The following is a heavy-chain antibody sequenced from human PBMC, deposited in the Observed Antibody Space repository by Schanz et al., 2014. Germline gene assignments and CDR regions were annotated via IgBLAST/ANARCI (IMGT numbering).Heavy chain of an antibody. CDR3: AKDVRSIGDCCHNAFDI. Sequence: QVELVESGGGVVQPGRSLRLSCAASGFIFNDYYMNWIRQAPGKGLEWLSYISRDGTTSYYADSVKGRFTISRDNSKNTLYLQMNSLRAEDTAVYYCAKDVRSIGDCCHNAFDIWGQGTMVTVSS. CDR1: GFIFNDYY. V-gene: IGHV3-11*04. J-gene: IGHJ3*02. CDR2: ISRDGTTS. D-gene: IGHD2-21*01.